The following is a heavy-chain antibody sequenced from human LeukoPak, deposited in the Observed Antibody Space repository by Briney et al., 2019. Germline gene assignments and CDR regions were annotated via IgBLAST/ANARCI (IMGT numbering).Heavy chain of an antibody. CDR2: ISGSGGST. CDR3: ANQYYDSSGYYYAEH. V-gene: IGHV3-23*01. Sequence: PGGSLRLSRAASVFTFSSYAMSWVRQAPGKGLEWVSAISGSGGSTYYADSVKGRFTISRDNSKNTLYLQMNSLRAEDTAVYYCANQYYDSSGYYYAEHWGQGTLVTVSS. CDR1: VFTFSSYA. J-gene: IGHJ1*01. D-gene: IGHD3-22*01.